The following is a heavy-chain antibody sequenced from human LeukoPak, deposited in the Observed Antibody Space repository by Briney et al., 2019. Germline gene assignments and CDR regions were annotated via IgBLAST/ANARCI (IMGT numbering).Heavy chain of an antibody. J-gene: IGHJ6*02. CDR1: GFTFSSYW. Sequence: GGSLRLSCVASGFTFSSYWMHWVRQDPRKGLVWVSRINGDGRNINYADSVRGRFTISRDNAKNTLYLQMNTLRVEDTAVYYCTRDLMDYDVSTGLHHYYMDVWGQGTAVTVSS. D-gene: IGHD3-9*01. V-gene: IGHV3-74*01. CDR3: TRDLMDYDVSTGLHHYYMDV. CDR2: INGDGRNI.